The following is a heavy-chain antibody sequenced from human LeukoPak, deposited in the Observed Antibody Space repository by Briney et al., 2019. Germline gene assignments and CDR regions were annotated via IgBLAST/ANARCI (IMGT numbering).Heavy chain of an antibody. CDR2: IIPIFGTA. CDR3: ARVRQQLSRKYYYYYMDV. J-gene: IGHJ6*03. CDR1: GGTFSSYA. Sequence: ASVKVSCKASGGTFSSYAISWVRQAPGQGLGWMGGIIPIFGTANYAQKFQGRVTITADKSTSTAYMELSSLRSEDTAVYYCARVRQQLSRKYYYYYMDVWGKGTTVTVSS. D-gene: IGHD6-13*01. V-gene: IGHV1-69*06.